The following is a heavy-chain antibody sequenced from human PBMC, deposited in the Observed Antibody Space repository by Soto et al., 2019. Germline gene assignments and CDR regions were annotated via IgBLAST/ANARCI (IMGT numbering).Heavy chain of an antibody. Sequence: QVQLVQSGAEVKKPGASVRVSCTTSGYTFTSYGIRWVRQAPGQGREWMAWVSGYNGRTKYSQTFQGRVNMTTDTFTSTAYMDLTSLRSDDTALYYCARWGEDGTYLLDFWGQGTLVSVSP. J-gene: IGHJ4*02. CDR2: VSGYNGRT. CDR1: GYTFTSYG. CDR3: ARWGEDGTYLLDF. D-gene: IGHD1-26*01. V-gene: IGHV1-18*01.